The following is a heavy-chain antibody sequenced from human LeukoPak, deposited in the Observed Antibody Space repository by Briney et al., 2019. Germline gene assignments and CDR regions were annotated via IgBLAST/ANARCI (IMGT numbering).Heavy chain of an antibody. Sequence: LGESLKISCKGSGYSFSRNWISWVRQMPGRGLEWMGTIDPSDSYTNNSPSFRGHVTISADKSITTAYLQWSSLKASDTAMYYCARTYSNSLHDAFDIWGQGTMVTVSS. J-gene: IGHJ3*02. CDR3: ARTYSNSLHDAFDI. CDR1: GYSFSRNW. V-gene: IGHV5-10-1*01. D-gene: IGHD6-6*01. CDR2: IDPSDSYT.